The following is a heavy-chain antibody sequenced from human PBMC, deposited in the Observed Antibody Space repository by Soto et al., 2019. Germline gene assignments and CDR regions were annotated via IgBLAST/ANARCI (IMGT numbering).Heavy chain of an antibody. D-gene: IGHD3-10*01. V-gene: IGHV5-51*03. CDR3: ARRNGEGSGSRWFDP. Sequence: EVQLVPSGAEVKKPGESLKISCKASGYSFTNYWIDWVRQRPGKGLEWMGIIYPGDSDTKYSPSFQGQVTISVDKSINTAYLQWSSLKASDTAMYYCARRNGEGSGSRWFDPWGQGTLVTVSS. CDR1: GYSFTNYW. J-gene: IGHJ5*02. CDR2: IYPGDSDT.